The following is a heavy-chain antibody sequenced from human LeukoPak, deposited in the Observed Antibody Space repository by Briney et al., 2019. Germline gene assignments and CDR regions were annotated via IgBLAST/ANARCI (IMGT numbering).Heavy chain of an antibody. CDR3: AREADSSGYFFRPDY. CDR1: GYTFTNYA. D-gene: IGHD3-22*01. V-gene: IGHV1-18*01. CDR2: ISVYSDGT. J-gene: IGHJ4*02. Sequence: ASVKVSCKASGYTFTNYAISWVRQAPGQGLEWMGWISVYSDGTKSAQSLQGRITMTKDTSTSTAYMELRSLRSDDTAVYYCAREADSSGYFFRPDYWGQGTLATVSS.